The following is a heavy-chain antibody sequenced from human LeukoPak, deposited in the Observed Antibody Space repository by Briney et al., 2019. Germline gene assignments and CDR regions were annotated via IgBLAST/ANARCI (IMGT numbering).Heavy chain of an antibody. D-gene: IGHD1-26*01. J-gene: IGHJ4*02. V-gene: IGHV4-59*01. Sequence: SETLSLTCTVSGGSISSYYWSWIRQPPGKGLEWIGYIYYSGSTNYNPSLKSRVTISVDTSKNQFSLKLSSMTAADTAVYYCARVGARYYFDYWGQGTLVTVSS. CDR3: ARVGARYYFDY. CDR2: IYYSGST. CDR1: GGSISSYY.